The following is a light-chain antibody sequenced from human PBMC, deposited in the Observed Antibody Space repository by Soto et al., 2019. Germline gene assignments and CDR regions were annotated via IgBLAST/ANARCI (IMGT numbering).Light chain of an antibody. CDR2: WAS. Sequence: DIVMTQSPDSLAVSLGESATINCKSSQSVLYSSNNKNYLAWYQQKPGQPPKLPIYWASTRESGVPDRFSGSGSGTDFTLTISSLQAEDVAGYYCEQYYSTPWTFGQGTKVEIK. CDR3: EQYYSTPWT. V-gene: IGKV4-1*01. CDR1: QSVLYSSNNKNY. J-gene: IGKJ1*01.